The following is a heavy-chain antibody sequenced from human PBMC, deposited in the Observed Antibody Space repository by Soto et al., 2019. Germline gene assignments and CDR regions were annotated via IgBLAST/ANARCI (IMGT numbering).Heavy chain of an antibody. D-gene: IGHD3-10*01. V-gene: IGHV4-34*01. CDR1: GGSFSGYY. CDR3: ARDTSYYYGSGSYYNDRSRQPLWGGHGY. CDR2: INHSGST. J-gene: IGHJ4*02. Sequence: SETLSLTCAVYGGSFSGYYWSWIRQPPGKGLEWIGEINHSGSTNYNPSLKSRVTISVDTSKNQFSLKLSSVTAADTAVYYCARDTSYYYGSGSYYNDRSRQPLWGGHGYWGQGTLVTVSS.